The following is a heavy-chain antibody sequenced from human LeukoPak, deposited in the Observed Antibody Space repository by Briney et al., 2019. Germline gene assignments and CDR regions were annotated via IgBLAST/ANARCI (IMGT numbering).Heavy chain of an antibody. CDR1: RFTFSRYG. J-gene: IGHJ3*02. D-gene: IGHD2-15*01. V-gene: IGHV3-33*06. CDR2: IWYDGSNK. CDR3: AKDGIGYCSGGSCQDAFDI. Sequence: GGSRRLSSAASRFTFSRYGMHSVPQAPGKGLEWVAVIWYDGSNKYYADSAKGRFTISRDNSKNTLYLQMNSLRSEDTAVYYCAKDGIGYCSGGSCQDAFDIWGQGTMVTVSS.